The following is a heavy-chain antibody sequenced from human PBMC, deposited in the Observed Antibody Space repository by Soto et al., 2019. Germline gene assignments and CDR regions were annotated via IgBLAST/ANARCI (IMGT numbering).Heavy chain of an antibody. V-gene: IGHV4-34*01. CDR1: GGSFSGYY. CDR3: ARIFLLTTVTTVYYMDF. D-gene: IGHD4-4*01. CDR2: INHSGST. J-gene: IGHJ6*03. Sequence: SETLSLTCAVYGGSFSGYYWSWIRQPPGKGLEWIGEINHSGSTNYNPSLKSRVTISVDTSKNQFSLKLSPVTAADTAVYYCARIFLLTTVTTVYYMDFWGKGTTVTVSS.